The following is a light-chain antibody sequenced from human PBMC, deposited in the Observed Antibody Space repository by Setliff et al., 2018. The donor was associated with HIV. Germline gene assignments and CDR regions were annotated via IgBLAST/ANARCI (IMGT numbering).Light chain of an antibody. Sequence: QSVLTQPASVSGSPGQAITISCTGTSSDVGGYNSVSWYQQYPGKAPKLIIYDVTNRPSGVSNRLSGSKSGNTASLTISGLQTEDEADYHCCSYTSTSTLGVFGTGTKVTVL. CDR2: DVT. CDR1: SSDVGGYNS. J-gene: IGLJ1*01. CDR3: CSYTSTSTLGV. V-gene: IGLV2-14*03.